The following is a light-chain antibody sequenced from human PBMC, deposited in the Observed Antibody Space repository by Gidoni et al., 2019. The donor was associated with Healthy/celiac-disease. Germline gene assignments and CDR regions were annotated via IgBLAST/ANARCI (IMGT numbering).Light chain of an antibody. CDR1: QSVSRN. Sequence: EIVMTQSPATLSVSPGERATLSCRASQSVSRNLAWYQQKPGQASRLLIYGASTRATGIPARFSGSGSGTEFTLTISSLQSEDFAVYYCQQYNNWPPLTFXGXTKVEIK. J-gene: IGKJ4*01. V-gene: IGKV3-15*01. CDR2: GAS. CDR3: QQYNNWPPLT.